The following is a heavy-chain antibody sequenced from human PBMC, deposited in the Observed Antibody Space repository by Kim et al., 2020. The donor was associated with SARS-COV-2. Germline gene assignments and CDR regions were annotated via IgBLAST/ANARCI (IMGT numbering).Heavy chain of an antibody. V-gene: IGHV3-30*04. J-gene: IGHJ6*02. CDR2: ISYDGSNK. CDR1: GFTFSSYA. CDR3: ARDEDIVVVVAATEKFSRYYGMDV. Sequence: GGSLRLSCAASGFTFSSYAMHWVRQAQGKGLEWVAVISYDGSNKYYTDSVKGRFTISRDNSKNTLYLQMNSLRAEDTAVYYCARDEDIVVVVAATEKFSRYYGMDVWGQGTTVTVSS. D-gene: IGHD2-15*01.